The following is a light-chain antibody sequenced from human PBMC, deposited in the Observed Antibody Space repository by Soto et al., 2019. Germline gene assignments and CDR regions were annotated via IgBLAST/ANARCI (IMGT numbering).Light chain of an antibody. J-gene: IGKJ1*01. CDR2: AAT. V-gene: IGKV1-39*01. CDR1: QSISSY. CDR3: QQSYSNPRT. Sequence: DIQMTQSPSSLSASVGDRVTITCRASQSISSYLNWYQHKPGKAPNLLIYAATTLQSGVPSRFSGSGSGTDFTLTISSLHPEDFATYYCQQSYSNPRTFGQGTRWIS.